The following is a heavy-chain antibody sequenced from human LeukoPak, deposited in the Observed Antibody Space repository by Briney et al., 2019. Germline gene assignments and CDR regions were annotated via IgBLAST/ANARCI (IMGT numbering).Heavy chain of an antibody. Sequence: GRSLRLSRVASVLPFSSYEMNWVRQAPGKGLEWVSYISSSGSTIYYADSVKSRFTISRDNAKNSLYLQMNSLRAEDTAVYYCARDFTDFGAQGTLVTVSS. V-gene: IGHV3-48*03. CDR3: ARDFTDF. CDR1: VLPFSSYE. J-gene: IGHJ1*01. D-gene: IGHD2/OR15-2a*01. CDR2: ISSSGSTI.